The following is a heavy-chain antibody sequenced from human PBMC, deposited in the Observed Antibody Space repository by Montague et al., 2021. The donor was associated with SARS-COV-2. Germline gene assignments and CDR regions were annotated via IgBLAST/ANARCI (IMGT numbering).Heavy chain of an antibody. CDR1: GGPISSYY. CDR2: TFTSGTT. J-gene: IGHJ4*02. D-gene: IGHD5-18*01. Sequence: SETLSLTCTVSGGPISSYYWSWIRQPAGKGLEWIGRTFTSGTTNYSPSLKSRVTMSVDTSKNQFSLKLSSVTAADTAVYYCGRTPVSGYHGGFDYWGQGTLVTVSS. V-gene: IGHV4-4*07. CDR3: GRTPVSGYHGGFDY.